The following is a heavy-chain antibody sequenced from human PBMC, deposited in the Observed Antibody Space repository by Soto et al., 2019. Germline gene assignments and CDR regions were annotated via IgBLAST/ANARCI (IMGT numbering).Heavy chain of an antibody. CDR3: ARDRGGYGVFDY. D-gene: IGHD5-12*01. J-gene: IGHJ4*02. V-gene: IGHV4-31*03. Sequence: SETLSLTCSVSAGSISSDGFYWNWIRQPPGRGLEWIGYIYHSGGTYSSPSLRSRVTISVDTSKDQFTLKLSSVTAADTAVYFCARDRGGYGVFDYWGQGPLVTVS. CDR1: AGSISSDGFY. CDR2: IYHSGGT.